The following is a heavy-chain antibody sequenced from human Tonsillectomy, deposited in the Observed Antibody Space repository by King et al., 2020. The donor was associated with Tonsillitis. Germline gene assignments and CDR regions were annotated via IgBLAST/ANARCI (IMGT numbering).Heavy chain of an antibody. Sequence: VQLVESGGGLVQPGGSLRLSCAVSGFTFSNHFMDWVRQAPGKGLEWVGRSRNNLNSYTTEYAASVQGRFTISRDDSKNSLLLQMNSLRTEDMGVYYCAGVGMYSGTYAYDYWGQGTLVTVSS. CDR1: GFTFSNHF. J-gene: IGHJ4*02. V-gene: IGHV3-72*01. D-gene: IGHD1-26*01. CDR3: AGVGMYSGTYAYDY. CDR2: SRNNLNSYTT.